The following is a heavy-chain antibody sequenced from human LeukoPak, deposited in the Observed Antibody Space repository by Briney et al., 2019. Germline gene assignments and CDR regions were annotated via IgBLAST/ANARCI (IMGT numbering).Heavy chain of an antibody. V-gene: IGHV1-18*01. Sequence: ASVTVSFTASGYTFTSYGISWVRQAPGQGLEWMGWISAYNGNTNYAQKLQGRVTMATDTSTSTAYMELRSLRSDDTAVYYCASDPYDSSGYFGYWGQGTLVTVSS. CDR1: GYTFTSYG. J-gene: IGHJ4*02. CDR3: ASDPYDSSGYFGY. D-gene: IGHD3-22*01. CDR2: ISAYNGNT.